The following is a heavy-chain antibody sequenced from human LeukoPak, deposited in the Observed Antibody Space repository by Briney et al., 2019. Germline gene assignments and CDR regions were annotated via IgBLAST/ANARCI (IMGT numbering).Heavy chain of an antibody. CDR3: AGRPPTVVTAHEAFDI. CDR1: GGSISSSSYY. V-gene: IGHV4-39*07. D-gene: IGHD4-23*01. J-gene: IGHJ3*02. CDR2: INHSGST. Sequence: SETLSLTCTVSGGSISSSSYYWGWIRQPPGKGLEWIGEINHSGSTNYNPSLKSRVTISVDASKNQFSLRLTSVTAADTAVYYCAGRPPTVVTAHEAFDIWGQGTVVTVSS.